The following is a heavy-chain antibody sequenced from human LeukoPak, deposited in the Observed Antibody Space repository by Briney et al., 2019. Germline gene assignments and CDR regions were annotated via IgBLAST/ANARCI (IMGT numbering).Heavy chain of an antibody. CDR1: GDTFSNYW. J-gene: IGHJ3*02. D-gene: IGHD6-13*01. CDR2: IHPGDSDT. V-gene: IGHV5-51*01. CDR3: ARARSSWHFDAFDI. Sequence: GEPLKISCKGSGDTFSNYWIGWVRQMPGKGLEWMGIIHPGDSDTRYSPSVQGQVTISVDRSINTGYLQWGSPKASDTATYYCARARSSWHFDAFDIWGQGTLVTVSS.